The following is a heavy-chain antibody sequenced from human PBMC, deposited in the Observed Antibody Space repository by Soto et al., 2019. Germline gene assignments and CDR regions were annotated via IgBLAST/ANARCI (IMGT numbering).Heavy chain of an antibody. CDR2: IYPSDSHT. CDR3: AMTIAAAAEPYAFDI. Sequence: GESLKISCTASEYSFTSYWIAWVRQMPGKGLEWMGIIYPSDSHTRYNPSFEGQVTISVDKSISTAYLQWSSLRASDTAMYYCAMTIAAAAEPYAFDIWGQGTMVIVSS. D-gene: IGHD6-13*01. V-gene: IGHV5-51*01. J-gene: IGHJ3*02. CDR1: EYSFTSYW.